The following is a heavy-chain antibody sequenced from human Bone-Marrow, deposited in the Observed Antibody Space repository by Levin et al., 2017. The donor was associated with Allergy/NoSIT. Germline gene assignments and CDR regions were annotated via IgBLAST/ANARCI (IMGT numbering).Heavy chain of an antibody. V-gene: IGHV1-69*06. CDR2: IIPIFGTA. Sequence: SVKVSCKASGGTFSSYAISWVRQAPGQGLEWMGGIIPIFGTANYAQKFQGRVTITADKSTSTAYMELSSLRSEDTAVYYCASGEFGEFTNWFDPWGQGTLVTVSS. CDR3: ASGEFGEFTNWFDP. D-gene: IGHD3-10*01. J-gene: IGHJ5*02. CDR1: GGTFSSYA.